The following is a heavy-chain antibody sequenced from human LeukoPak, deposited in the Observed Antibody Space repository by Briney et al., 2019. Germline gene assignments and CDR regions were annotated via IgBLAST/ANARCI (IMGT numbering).Heavy chain of an antibody. D-gene: IGHD3-3*01. J-gene: IGHJ4*02. V-gene: IGHV3-43*01. CDR1: GFTFNDDT. CDR2: ITWKTHRT. Sequence: GGSLRLSCAASGFTFNDDTMHWVRHTPGRGLEWVSFITWKTHRTNYADSVKGRFTVSRDNRKDSLYLQMDSLSTEDTGLYHCASEVGYRSLGYLGQGTLVTVSS. CDR3: ASEVGYRSLGY.